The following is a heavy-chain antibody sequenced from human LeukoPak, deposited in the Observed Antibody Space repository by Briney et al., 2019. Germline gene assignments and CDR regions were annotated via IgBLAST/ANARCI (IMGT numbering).Heavy chain of an antibody. Sequence: AETLSLTCTVSGDSIISTIYYWGWISQPPGKGLEWTGNIYHTGSTYYNPSLQSRVTMIVDTSKNQFSLRLRSMTAADTAVYYCARQLAAQEGYYYYYMHVWGKGTTVTVSS. CDR1: GDSIISTIYY. CDR2: IYHTGST. CDR3: ARQLAAQEGYYYYYMHV. D-gene: IGHD6-25*01. V-gene: IGHV4-39*01. J-gene: IGHJ6*03.